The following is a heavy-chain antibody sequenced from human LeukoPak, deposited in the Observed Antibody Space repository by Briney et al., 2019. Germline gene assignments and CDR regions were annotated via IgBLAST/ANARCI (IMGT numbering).Heavy chain of an antibody. V-gene: IGHV3-11*01. Sequence: GGSLRLSCAASGFTFSGYYMTWIRQAPGKGLEWVSYISGDSNIIYYGDSVKGRFTISRDNAKNSLYLQMNSLRGEDTAVYFCARGGAQGMDVWGQGTTVTVSS. CDR3: ARGGAQGMDV. D-gene: IGHD1-26*01. CDR2: ISGDSNII. J-gene: IGHJ6*02. CDR1: GFTFSGYY.